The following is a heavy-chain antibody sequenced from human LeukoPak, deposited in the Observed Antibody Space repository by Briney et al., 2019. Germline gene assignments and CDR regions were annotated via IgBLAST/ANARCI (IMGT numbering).Heavy chain of an antibody. CDR2: IRDKTNGYTT. J-gene: IGHJ4*02. D-gene: IGHD1-26*01. CDR3: ARRGPDRALDY. Sequence: GGSLRLSCGGSGFRFSDYPMDWVRQAPGKGPEWVARIRDKTNGYTTEYAASVRNRFIISRDDSKNSLYFQLNSLKSEDTAVYYCARRGPDRALDYCGQGTMVTVSS. V-gene: IGHV3-72*01. CDR1: GFRFSDYP.